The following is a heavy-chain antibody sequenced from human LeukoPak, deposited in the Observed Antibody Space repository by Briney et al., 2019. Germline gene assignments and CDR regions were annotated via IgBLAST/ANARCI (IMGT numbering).Heavy chain of an antibody. J-gene: IGHJ4*02. CDR3: ARGNGELFGFDY. CDR2: MNPNSGNT. CDR1: GYTFTSYD. Sequence: ASVKVSCKASGYTFTSYDINWVRQATGQGLEWMGWMNPNSGNTGYAQKFQGRVTMTRNTSISTAYMELRTLRSEDTAVYYCARGNGELFGFDYWGQGTLVTVSS. D-gene: IGHD1-26*01. V-gene: IGHV1-8*01.